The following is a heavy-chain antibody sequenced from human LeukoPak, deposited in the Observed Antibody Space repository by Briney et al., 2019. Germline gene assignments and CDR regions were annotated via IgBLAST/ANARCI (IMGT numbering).Heavy chain of an antibody. V-gene: IGHV1-69*01. CDR1: GGTFSSYA. CDR2: IIPIFGAA. J-gene: IGHJ4*02. D-gene: IGHD1-1*01. CDR3: ARADWNDARDY. Sequence: SVKVSCKASGGTFSSYAISWVRQAPGQGLEWMGGIIPIFGAANYAQKFQGRVTITADESTSTAYMELSSLRSDDTAVYYCARADWNDARDYWGQGTLVTVSS.